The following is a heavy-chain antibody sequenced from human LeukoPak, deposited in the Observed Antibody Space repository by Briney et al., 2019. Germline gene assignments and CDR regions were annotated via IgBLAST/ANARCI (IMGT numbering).Heavy chain of an antibody. CDR3: ARTLMSFDI. D-gene: IGHD3-16*01. V-gene: IGHV4-34*01. CDR1: GGPFSGYY. Sequence: SETLSLTCAVYGGPFSGYYWSWIRQPPGKGLEWIGEINHSGSTNYNPSLKSRVTISVDTSKNQFSLKLSSVTAADTAVYYCARTLMSFDIWGQGTMVTVSS. CDR2: INHSGST. J-gene: IGHJ3*02.